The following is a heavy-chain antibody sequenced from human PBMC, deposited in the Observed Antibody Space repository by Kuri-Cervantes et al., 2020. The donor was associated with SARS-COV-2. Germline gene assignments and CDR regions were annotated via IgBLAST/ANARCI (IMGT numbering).Heavy chain of an antibody. CDR3: ARGDFGVEDGMDV. J-gene: IGHJ6*02. CDR1: HSTFSSYA. Sequence: GESLKISCAASHSTFSSYAFHWVRQAPGQGLEWVAVISYDGSNKYYADSVKGRFTISRDNSKNTLYLQMNSLRAEDTAVYYCARGDFGVEDGMDVWGQGTTVTVSS. V-gene: IGHV3-30*04. CDR2: ISYDGSNK. D-gene: IGHD3-3*01.